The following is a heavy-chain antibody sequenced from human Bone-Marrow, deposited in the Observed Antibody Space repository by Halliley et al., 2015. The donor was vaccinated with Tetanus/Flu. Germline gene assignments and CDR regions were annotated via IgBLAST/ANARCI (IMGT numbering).Heavy chain of an antibody. CDR1: SYTFSRYA. CDR2: ISGYNGNT. CDR3: ARVLGYQLLFPLDS. J-gene: IGHJ4*02. D-gene: IGHD2-2*01. Sequence: QLVQSGAEVKKPGASVKVSCKAPSYTFSRYAFYWVRQAPGQGLEWMGWISGYNGNTRYAQNLQGRVTMTTDTSTSTAYMELRSLRYDDTAVYFCARVLGYQLLFPLDSWGQGTLVTVSS. V-gene: IGHV1-18*01.